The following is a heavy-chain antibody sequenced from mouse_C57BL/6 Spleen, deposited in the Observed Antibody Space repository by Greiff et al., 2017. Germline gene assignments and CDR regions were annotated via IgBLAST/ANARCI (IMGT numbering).Heavy chain of an antibody. CDR3: TRDGTTVVATEYYAMDY. D-gene: IGHD1-1*01. CDR1: GFTFSSYA. Sequence: EVKLMESGEGLVKPGGSLKLSCAASGFTFSSYAMSWVRQTQEKGLGWVAYISSGGDYLYYADTVQGRFTISRDNARNTLYLQMSSLKSEDTAMYYCTRDGTTVVATEYYAMDYWGQGTSVTVSS. J-gene: IGHJ4*01. CDR2: ISSGGDYL. V-gene: IGHV5-9-1*02.